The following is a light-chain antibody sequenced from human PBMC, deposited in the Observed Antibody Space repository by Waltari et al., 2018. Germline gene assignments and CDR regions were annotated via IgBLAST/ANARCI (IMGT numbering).Light chain of an antibody. Sequence: EIVLTQSPATLSLSPGERATLSCRASQSIDNYLAWSQHKPGQVPSLLIYDASNRATGIPARFSGSRSGADFTLIISSLEPEDFAVYYCHQRSNWPLTFGGGTKVEIK. V-gene: IGKV3-11*01. CDR1: QSIDNY. J-gene: IGKJ4*01. CDR3: HQRSNWPLT. CDR2: DAS.